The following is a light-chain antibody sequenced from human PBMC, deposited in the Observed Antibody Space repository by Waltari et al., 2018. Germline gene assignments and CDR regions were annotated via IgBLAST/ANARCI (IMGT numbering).Light chain of an antibody. V-gene: IGKV1-39*01. CDR2: AAS. CDR3: QQSYSTPWT. CDR1: QSISSY. J-gene: IGKJ1*01. Sequence: DIQMPQSPSSLSASVGDRVTITCRPSQSISSYLNWYQQKPGKAPKLLIYAASSLQSGVPSRFSGSGSGTDFTLTISSLQPEDFATYYCQQSYSTPWTFGQGTKVEIK.